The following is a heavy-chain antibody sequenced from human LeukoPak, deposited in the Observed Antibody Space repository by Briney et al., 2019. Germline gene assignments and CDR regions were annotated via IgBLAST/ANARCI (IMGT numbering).Heavy chain of an antibody. V-gene: IGHV3-33*01. CDR2: IWYDGSNK. CDR1: GFTFSSYG. Sequence: GGSLRLSCAASGFTFSSYGMHWVRQAPGKGLEWVAVIWYDGSNKYYADSVKGRFTISRGNSKNTLYLQMNSLRAEDTAVYYCARGGRSSGWYDYFDYWGQGTLVTVSS. D-gene: IGHD6-19*01. CDR3: ARGGRSSGWYDYFDY. J-gene: IGHJ4*02.